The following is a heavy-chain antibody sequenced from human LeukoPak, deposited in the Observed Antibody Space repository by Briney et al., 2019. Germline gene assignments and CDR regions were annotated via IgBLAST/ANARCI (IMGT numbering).Heavy chain of an antibody. CDR3: ARRATVVGPAPFDH. CDR1: GFSFTIYA. J-gene: IGHJ4*02. V-gene: IGHV3-23*01. CDR2: ISPDGNTI. Sequence: GGSLRLSCAASGFSFTIYAMSWVRQAPGKGLEWVSAISPDGNTIYYLDSVKGRFTISRDNSKNTLYLQMNSLRAEGTAVYYCARRATVVGPAPFDHWGQGTLVTVSS. D-gene: IGHD4-23*01.